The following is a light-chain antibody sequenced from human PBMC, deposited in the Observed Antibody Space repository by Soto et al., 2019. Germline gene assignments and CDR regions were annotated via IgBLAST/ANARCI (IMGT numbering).Light chain of an antibody. CDR3: EQRSKWPYLA. Sequence: EIVLTQSPDTLSLSPGERATLSCRASQSVSGYLGWYQQKPGQAPRLLIYDASNRAYGVPARFRGSGSGTNFPLTIASLEPADFAVYCCEQRSKWPYLAFGGGTRV. CDR2: DAS. CDR1: QSVSGY. V-gene: IGKV3-11*01. J-gene: IGKJ4*01.